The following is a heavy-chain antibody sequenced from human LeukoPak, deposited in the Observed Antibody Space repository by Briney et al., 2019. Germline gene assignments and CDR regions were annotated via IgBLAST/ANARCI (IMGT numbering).Heavy chain of an antibody. J-gene: IGHJ4*02. CDR3: ARDGWAAGIPGYFDY. V-gene: IGHV3-48*04. Sequence: QAGGSLRLSCAASEFSISSNYMSWVRQAPGKGLEWVSYISSSSSTIYYADSVKGRFTISRDNAKNSLYLQMNSLRAEDTAVYYCARDGWAAGIPGYFDYWGQGTLVTVSS. CDR1: EFSISSNY. CDR2: ISSSSSTI. D-gene: IGHD1-14*01.